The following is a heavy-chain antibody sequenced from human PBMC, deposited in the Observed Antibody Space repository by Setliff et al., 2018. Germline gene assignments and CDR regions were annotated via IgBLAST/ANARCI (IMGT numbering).Heavy chain of an antibody. CDR1: GFAFSSYV. CDR3: ARDPPWELRYFDL. V-gene: IGHV3-21*01. D-gene: IGHD1-26*01. J-gene: IGHJ2*01. Sequence: PGGSLRLSCAASGFAFSSYVLHWVHQAPGKGLEWVSSISSSSSYIYYTDSVKGRFAISRGNAKNSLYLQMNSLRAEDTAVYYCARDPPWELRYFDLWGRGTLVTVS. CDR2: ISSSSSYI.